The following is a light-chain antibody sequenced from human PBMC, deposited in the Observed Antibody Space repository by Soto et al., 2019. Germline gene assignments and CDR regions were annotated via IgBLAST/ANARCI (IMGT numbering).Light chain of an antibody. V-gene: IGKV3-11*01. Sequence: EIVLTQSPGTLSLSPGERATLSCRASQSVSVHLAWYQQKPGQAPRLLIYDASNRATGIPARFSGRGSGTDFTLTIRSREPEGFAVYHCVQRTTWPWTCVEGSKVEIE. CDR3: VQRTTWPWT. CDR1: QSVSVH. J-gene: IGKJ1*01. CDR2: DAS.